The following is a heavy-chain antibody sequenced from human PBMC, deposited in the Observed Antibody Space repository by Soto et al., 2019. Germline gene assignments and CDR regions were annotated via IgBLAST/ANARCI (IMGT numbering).Heavy chain of an antibody. V-gene: IGHV4-31*03. CDR1: GGSISRGGSY. CDR3: ARDSYDTSGLFPILDY. CDR2: IYHNGIT. Sequence: KASETLSLTCTVSGGSISRGGSYWSWIRQHPGKGLEWIGYIYHNGITYYNPSLKSRVTISLDTSENQFSLKLSSVTAADTAVYYCARDSYDTSGLFPILDYWGQGTLVTVSS. D-gene: IGHD3-22*01. J-gene: IGHJ4*02.